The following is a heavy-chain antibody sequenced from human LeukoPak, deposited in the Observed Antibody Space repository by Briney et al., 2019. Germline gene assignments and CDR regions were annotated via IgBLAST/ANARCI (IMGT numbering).Heavy chain of an antibody. Sequence: GGSLRLSCTASGFTLSNFAMHWVRQSPDTGLQYVSAISTNGSRTFYADSVKGRFIISRDNSKNTLYLQMGSLRGEDTAVYYCARDSFYTGYDRGFGYWGQGTLVTVSS. D-gene: IGHD5-12*01. CDR2: ISTNGSRT. CDR3: ARDSFYTGYDRGFGY. J-gene: IGHJ4*02. V-gene: IGHV3-64*02. CDR1: GFTLSNFA.